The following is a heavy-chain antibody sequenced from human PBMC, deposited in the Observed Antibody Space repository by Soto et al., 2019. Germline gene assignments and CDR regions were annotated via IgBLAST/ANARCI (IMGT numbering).Heavy chain of an antibody. V-gene: IGHV4-39*01. CDR2: IYYSGST. Sequence: QLQLQESGPGLVKPSETLSLTCTVSGGSISSSSYYWGWIRQPPGKGLEWIGSIYYSGSTYYNPSLKSRVTISVDTSKNQFSLKLSSVTAADTAVYYCARLWLTIQYSSFEGFDPWGQGTLVTVSS. CDR3: ARLWLTIQYSSFEGFDP. CDR1: GGSISSSSYY. D-gene: IGHD6-6*01. J-gene: IGHJ5*02.